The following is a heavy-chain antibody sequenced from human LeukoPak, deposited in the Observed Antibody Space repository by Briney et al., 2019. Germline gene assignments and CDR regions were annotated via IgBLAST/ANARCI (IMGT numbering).Heavy chain of an antibody. CDR2: IYYSGST. V-gene: IGHV4-59*12. CDR3: ARGHAGPVYYFDY. J-gene: IGHJ4*02. D-gene: IGHD2-2*01. Sequence: PSETLSLTCTVSGGSISSYYWSWIRQPPGKGLEWIGYIYYSGSTNYNPSLKSRVTISVDTSKNQFSLKLSSVTAADTAVYYCARGHAGPVYYFDYWGQGTLVTVSS. CDR1: GGSISSYY.